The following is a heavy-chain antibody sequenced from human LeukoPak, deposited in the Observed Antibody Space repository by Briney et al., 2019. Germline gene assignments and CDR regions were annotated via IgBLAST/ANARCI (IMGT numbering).Heavy chain of an antibody. CDR3: AKARSSIPDY. V-gene: IGHV3-23*01. D-gene: IGHD6-6*01. J-gene: IGHJ4*02. CDR1: GFTFSGYA. Sequence: GGSLRLSCAASGFTFSGYAMGWVRQAPGKGLEWVSAISGSGGSTYYADSVKGRFTISRDNSKNTLYLQMNSLRAEDTAVYYCAKARSSIPDYWGQGTLVTVSS. CDR2: ISGSGGST.